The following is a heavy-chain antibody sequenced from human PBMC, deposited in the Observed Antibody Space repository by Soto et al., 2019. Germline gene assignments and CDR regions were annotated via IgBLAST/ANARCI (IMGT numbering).Heavy chain of an antibody. CDR1: GFTFSSYG. D-gene: IGHD2-2*01. J-gene: IGHJ6*02. V-gene: IGHV3-30*18. Sequence: QVQLVESGGGVVQPGRSLRLSCAASGFTFSSYGMHWVRQAPGKGLEWVAVISYDGSNKYYADSVKGRFTISRDNSKNTLYLQMNSLRAEDTAVYYCAKDGYCISTSCIYGMDVWGQGTTVTVSS. CDR3: AKDGYCISTSCIYGMDV. CDR2: ISYDGSNK.